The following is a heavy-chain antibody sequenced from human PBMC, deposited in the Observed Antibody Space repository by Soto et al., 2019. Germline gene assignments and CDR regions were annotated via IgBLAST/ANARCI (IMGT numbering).Heavy chain of an antibody. CDR1: GFTFSSYW. D-gene: IGHD1-26*01. CDR3: ARAWEASVINWFDP. J-gene: IGHJ5*02. V-gene: IGHV3-74*01. CDR2: ISSDGSST. Sequence: GGSLRLSCAASGFTFSSYWMHWVRQAPGEGLVGVSRISSDGSSTSYLDSVKGRFTISRDNAKNTLYLQMNSLRAEDTALYYCARAWEASVINWFDPWGQGTLVTVSS.